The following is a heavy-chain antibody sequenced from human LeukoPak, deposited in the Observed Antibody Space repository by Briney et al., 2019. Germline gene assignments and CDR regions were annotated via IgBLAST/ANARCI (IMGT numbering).Heavy chain of an antibody. Sequence: PGGSLRLSCAASGLNVSTDYMSWVRQAAGKGREGVAGIYSDGRKYYTESVKGRFPISRDSSKNTLHLQMNSVRAEDTAVYYCARGGGAFCGSDCHRNFDFWGQGTLVTVSS. J-gene: IGHJ4*02. V-gene: IGHV3-53*01. CDR2: IYSDGRK. CDR1: GLNVSTDY. CDR3: ARGGGAFCGSDCHRNFDF. D-gene: IGHD2-21*02.